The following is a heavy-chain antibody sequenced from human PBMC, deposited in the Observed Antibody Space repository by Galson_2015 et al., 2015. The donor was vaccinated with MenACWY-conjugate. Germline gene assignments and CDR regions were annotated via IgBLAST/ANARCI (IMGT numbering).Heavy chain of an antibody. V-gene: IGHV5-51*01. Sequence: QSGAEVKKPGESLKISCKGSGYSFTSYYIGWVRQMPGKGLEWMGIINLGDSDTRYRPSFQGQVTISADKSISTAYLQWSSLKASDTAIYYCARQNEDSSGWKEFDYWGQGTLVTVSS. CDR3: ARQNEDSSGWKEFDY. CDR1: GYSFTSYY. J-gene: IGHJ4*02. D-gene: IGHD6-19*01. CDR2: INLGDSDT.